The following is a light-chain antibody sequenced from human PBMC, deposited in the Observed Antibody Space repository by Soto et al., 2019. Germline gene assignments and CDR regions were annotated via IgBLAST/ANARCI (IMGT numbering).Light chain of an antibody. CDR2: DAS. CDR1: QSVSSY. Sequence: EIVLTQSPSTLAVSPGERATLSCRASQSVSSYLAWYQQKPGQAPRLLIYDASNRATGIPARFSGSGSGTDFTLTISSLEPEDFAVYYCQQRSNWPLTFGPGTRWISN. V-gene: IGKV3-11*01. CDR3: QQRSNWPLT. J-gene: IGKJ3*01.